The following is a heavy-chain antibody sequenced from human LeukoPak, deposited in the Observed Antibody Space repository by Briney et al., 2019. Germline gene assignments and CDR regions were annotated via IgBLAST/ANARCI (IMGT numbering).Heavy chain of an antibody. D-gene: IGHD4-23*01. CDR2: INHSGST. CDR3: ARDSGGNYHDY. J-gene: IGHJ4*02. V-gene: IGHV4-34*01. CDR1: GGSFSGYY. Sequence: PSETLSLTCAVYGGSFSGYYWSWIRQPPGKGLEWIGEINHSGSTNYNPSLKSRVTISVDTSKNQFSLKLNSVTAADTAVYYCARDSGGNYHDYWGQGILVTVSS.